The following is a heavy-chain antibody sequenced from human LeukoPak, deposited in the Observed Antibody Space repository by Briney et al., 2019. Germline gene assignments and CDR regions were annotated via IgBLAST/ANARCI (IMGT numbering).Heavy chain of an antibody. Sequence: SVKVSCKASGGTFSSYAISWVRQAPGQGLEWMGGIIPIFGTANYAQKFQGRVTITADESTSTAYMELSSLRSEDTAVYYCARDNTPGLRLGELSRFDYWGQGTLVTVSS. CDR2: IIPIFGTA. J-gene: IGHJ4*02. CDR1: GGTFSSYA. D-gene: IGHD3-16*02. CDR3: ARDNTPGLRLGELSRFDY. V-gene: IGHV1-69*01.